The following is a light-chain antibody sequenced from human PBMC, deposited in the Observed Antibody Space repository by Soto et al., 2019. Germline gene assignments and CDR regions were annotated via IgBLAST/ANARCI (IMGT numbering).Light chain of an antibody. J-gene: IGKJ4*01. Sequence: GDRVTITCRASQGISSSLAWYQQKLGKAPKILIYAASTLQSGVPSRFCGSGSGTEFTLTISSLQPEDFGTYYCQQLNNYPLTFGGGTKVEIK. CDR2: AAS. CDR1: QGISSS. V-gene: IGKV1-9*01. CDR3: QQLNNYPLT.